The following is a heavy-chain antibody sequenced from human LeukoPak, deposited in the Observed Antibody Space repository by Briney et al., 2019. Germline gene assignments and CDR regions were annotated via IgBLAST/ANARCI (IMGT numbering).Heavy chain of an antibody. D-gene: IGHD2-2*01. Sequence: GGSLRLSCAASGFTFSSYSMNWVRQAPGKGLEWFSAITGSGDSTYHADSVKGRLTISRDNSKNTLFLQMNSLRAEDTAVYYCAKGSSSSRPYYFDYWGQGTLVTVSS. V-gene: IGHV3-23*01. CDR3: AKGSSSSRPYYFDY. CDR1: GFTFSSYS. CDR2: ITGSGDST. J-gene: IGHJ4*02.